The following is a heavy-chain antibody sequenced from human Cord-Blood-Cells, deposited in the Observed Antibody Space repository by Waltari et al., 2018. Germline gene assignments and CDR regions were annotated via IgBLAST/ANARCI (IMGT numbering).Heavy chain of an antibody. J-gene: IGHJ3*02. CDR1: VGTFSSYA. Sequence: QVQLVQSGAEVKKPGSSVKVSCKASVGTFSSYAISWVRQAPGQGLEWMGGIIPIFGTANYAQKFQGRVTITADESTSTAYMELSSLRSEDTAVYYCARAGGEAYCGGDCYRGAFDIWGQGTMVTVSS. CDR3: ARAGGEAYCGGDCYRGAFDI. CDR2: IIPIFGTA. V-gene: IGHV1-69*01. D-gene: IGHD2-21*02.